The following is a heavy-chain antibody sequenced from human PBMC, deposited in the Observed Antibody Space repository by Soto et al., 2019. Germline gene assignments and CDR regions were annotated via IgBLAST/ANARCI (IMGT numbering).Heavy chain of an antibody. Sequence: QVQLVQSGAEVKKPGASVKVSCKASGYTFTSYGISWVRQAPGQGLEGMGWISAYNGKKNYAQKLQGTVTMTTDTPTSTAYMEQRSSRSDDTAVYYCARDIGEYYYDTRAYYVYYHYAMDVRGQGTTVTVSS. CDR2: ISAYNGKK. CDR1: GYTFTSYG. D-gene: IGHD3-22*01. V-gene: IGHV1-18*01. J-gene: IGHJ6*02. CDR3: ARDIGEYYYDTRAYYVYYHYAMDV.